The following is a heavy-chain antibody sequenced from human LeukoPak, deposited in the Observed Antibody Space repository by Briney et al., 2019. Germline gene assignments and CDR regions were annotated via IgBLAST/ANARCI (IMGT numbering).Heavy chain of an antibody. J-gene: IGHJ4*02. D-gene: IGHD2-2*01. CDR2: ISSSSSYI. V-gene: IGHV3-21*01. CDR3: AREGGTVVIGRFDY. Sequence: GGSLRLSCAASGFTFSSYSMNWVRQAPGKGLEWVSSISSSSSYIYYADSVKGRFTISRDNSKNTVYLHMSSLRPDDTALYYCAREGGTVVIGRFDYWGQGTLVTVSS. CDR1: GFTFSSYS.